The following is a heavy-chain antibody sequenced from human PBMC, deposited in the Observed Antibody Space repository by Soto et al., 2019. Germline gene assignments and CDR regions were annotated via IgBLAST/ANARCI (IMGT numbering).Heavy chain of an antibody. CDR2: ISAYNGNT. Sequence: GASVKVSCKASGYTFTSYGISWVRQAPGQGFEWMGWISAYNGNTNYAQKLQGRVTMTTDTSTSTAYMELRSLRSDDTAVYYCARASLWFGELLVGWFDPWGQGTLVTVSS. CDR1: GYTFTSYG. J-gene: IGHJ5*02. CDR3: ARASLWFGELLVGWFDP. D-gene: IGHD3-10*01. V-gene: IGHV1-18*01.